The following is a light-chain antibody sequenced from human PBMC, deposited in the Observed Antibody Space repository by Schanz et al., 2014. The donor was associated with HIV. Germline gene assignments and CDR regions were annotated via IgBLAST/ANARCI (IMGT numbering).Light chain of an antibody. CDR3: QQRGSWPWT. CDR1: QSVSSNY. Sequence: EIVLTQSPGTLSLSPRERATLSCRASQSVSSNYLAWYQHRPGQTPRLLIYGASSRAPGIPDRFSGSGSATDFTLSISRLEPEDFAVYYCQQRGSWPWTFGQGTMVEI. J-gene: IGKJ1*01. CDR2: GAS. V-gene: IGKV3D-20*02.